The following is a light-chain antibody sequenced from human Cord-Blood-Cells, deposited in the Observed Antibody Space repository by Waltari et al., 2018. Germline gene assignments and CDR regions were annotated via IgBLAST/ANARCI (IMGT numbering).Light chain of an antibody. Sequence: QSVLTQPPSASGTPGQRVTIPCSGSSSNIGSNYVYWYQQLPGTAPKLLIYRNYQRPSGVPDRFSGSKSGTSASLAIGGLRSEDEADYYCAAWDDSLSGQVFGGGTQLTVL. CDR1: SSNIGSNY. V-gene: IGLV1-47*01. CDR3: AAWDDSLSGQV. CDR2: RNY. J-gene: IGLJ7*01.